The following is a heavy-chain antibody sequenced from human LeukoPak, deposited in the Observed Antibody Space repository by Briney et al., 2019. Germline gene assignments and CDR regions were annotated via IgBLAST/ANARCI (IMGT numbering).Heavy chain of an antibody. CDR1: GFTFSSYD. CDR3: AKVPDYYGSGRYH. Sequence: GGSLRLSCAASGFTFSSYDMNWLRQAPGKGLEWVSYISTSGSTIYYADSVKGRFTISRDNAKNSLYLQMNSLRAEDTAVYYCAKVPDYYGSGRYHWGQGTLVTVSS. V-gene: IGHV3-48*03. D-gene: IGHD3-10*01. J-gene: IGHJ4*02. CDR2: ISTSGSTI.